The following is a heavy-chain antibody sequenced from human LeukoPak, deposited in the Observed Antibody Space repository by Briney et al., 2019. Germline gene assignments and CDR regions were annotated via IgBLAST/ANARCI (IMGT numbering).Heavy chain of an antibody. CDR1: GFTFSSYW. Sequence: QTGGSLRLSCAASGFTFSSYWMSWVRQAPGKGLEWVANIKQDGSEKYYVDSVKGRFTISRDNAKNSLYLQMDSLRVEDTAVYYCARDPYSGNYGAYYYYYMDVWGKGTTVTISS. J-gene: IGHJ6*03. V-gene: IGHV3-7*01. CDR2: IKQDGSEK. CDR3: ARDPYSGNYGAYYYYYMDV. D-gene: IGHD1-26*01.